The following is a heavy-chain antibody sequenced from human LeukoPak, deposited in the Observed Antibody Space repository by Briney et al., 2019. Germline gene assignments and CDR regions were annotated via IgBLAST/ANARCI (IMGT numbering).Heavy chain of an antibody. CDR2: IHHSGTT. CDR1: GGSISIYY. Sequence: SDTLSLICTVAGGSISIYYWSWLRQPPGRGLEWIGEIHHSGTTNYNTSLKSRITISVDASKLQFSLKLSSVADADAAVYYCARGTTFDYWGQGTLVTVSS. D-gene: IGHD1-7*01. V-gene: IGHV4-34*01. CDR3: ARGTTFDY. J-gene: IGHJ4*02.